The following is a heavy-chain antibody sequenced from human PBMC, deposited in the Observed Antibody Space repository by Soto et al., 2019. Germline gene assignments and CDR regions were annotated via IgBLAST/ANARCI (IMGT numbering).Heavy chain of an antibody. CDR1: GFTFSSYA. CDR2: ISYDGSNK. CDR3: ARDPSSSGGYSYYYGMDV. Sequence: GGSLRLSCAASGFTFSSYAMHWVRQAPGKGLEWVAVISYDGSNKYYADSVKGRFTISRDNSKNTLYLQMNSLRAEDTAVYYCARDPSSSGGYSYYYGMDVWGQGTTVTVSS. V-gene: IGHV3-30*04. J-gene: IGHJ6*02. D-gene: IGHD3-22*01.